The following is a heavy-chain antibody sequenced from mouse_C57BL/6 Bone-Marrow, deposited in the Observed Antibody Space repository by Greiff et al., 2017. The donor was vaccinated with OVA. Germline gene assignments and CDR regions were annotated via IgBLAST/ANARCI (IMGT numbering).Heavy chain of an antibody. CDR1: GYAFSSSW. J-gene: IGHJ2*01. Sequence: QVQLKESGPELVKPGASVKISCKASGYAFSSSWMNWVKQRPGKGLEWIGRIYPGDGDTNYNGKFKGKATFTADTSSNTAYMQLSSLTTEDSAIYYCARDGYVDYWGQGTTLTVSS. D-gene: IGHD2-3*01. V-gene: IGHV1-82*01. CDR3: ARDGYVDY. CDR2: IYPGDGDT.